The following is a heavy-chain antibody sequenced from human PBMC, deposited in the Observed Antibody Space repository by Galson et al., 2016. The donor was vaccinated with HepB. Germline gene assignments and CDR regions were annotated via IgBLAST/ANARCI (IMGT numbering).Heavy chain of an antibody. V-gene: IGHV3-23*01. J-gene: IGHJ4*01. CDR3: ATGFREFTD. CDR2: ISGSDGRT. Sequence: SLRLSRAASGFTLSSYAMSWVRQAPGKGLEWVSAISGSDGRTYYADSVKGRFSISRDNPKDPLFLQMNSLRVDDTAVYYWATGFREFTDWGHGTLVTVSS. CDR1: GFTLSSYA.